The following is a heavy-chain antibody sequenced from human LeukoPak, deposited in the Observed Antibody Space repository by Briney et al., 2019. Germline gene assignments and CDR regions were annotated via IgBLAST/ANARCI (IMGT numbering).Heavy chain of an antibody. J-gene: IGHJ4*02. V-gene: IGHV3-30*03. CDR1: GFTFSSYG. Sequence: GRSLRLSCAASGFTFSSYGMHWVRQAPGKGLEWVAVISYDGSNKYYADSVKGRFTISRDNSKNTLYLQMNSLRAEDTAVYYCARVGYYDSSAAPDYWGQGTLVTVSS. D-gene: IGHD3-22*01. CDR3: ARVGYYDSSAAPDY. CDR2: ISYDGSNK.